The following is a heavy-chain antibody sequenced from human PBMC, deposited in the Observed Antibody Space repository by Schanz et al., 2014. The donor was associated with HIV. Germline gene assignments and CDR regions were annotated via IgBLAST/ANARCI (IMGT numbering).Heavy chain of an antibody. CDR3: ARGAAEMATMTPWRY. Sequence: DVQLVESGGGLIQPGGSLRLSCAASGFSATNYYISWVRQAPGKGLEWVSLIDHTGTTYYADSVKGRFTISRDISDNTVHAQISSLRADDTAVYYCARGAAEMATMTPWRYWGQGTLVTVSS. CDR2: IDHTGTT. V-gene: IGHV3-53*01. D-gene: IGHD5-12*01. J-gene: IGHJ4*02. CDR1: GFSATNYY.